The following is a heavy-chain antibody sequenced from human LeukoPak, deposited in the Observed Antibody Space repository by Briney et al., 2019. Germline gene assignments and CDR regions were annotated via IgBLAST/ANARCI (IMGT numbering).Heavy chain of an antibody. CDR2: FYYTGST. CDR3: AGQFGLMRSYRHLDH. V-gene: IGHV4-59*01. J-gene: IGHJ4*02. CDR1: GDSIRSFF. D-gene: IGHD3/OR15-3a*01. Sequence: SETLSLTCTVSGDSIRSFFWSWVRQPPGKGLEWIGFFYYTGSTNYNPSLKSRVSISVDTSTNQLSLNLTSVTAADPAVYSCAGQFGLMRSYRHLDHWGRGILVTVSA.